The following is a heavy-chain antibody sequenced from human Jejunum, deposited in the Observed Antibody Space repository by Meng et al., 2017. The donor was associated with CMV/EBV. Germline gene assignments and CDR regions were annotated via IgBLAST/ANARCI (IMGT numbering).Heavy chain of an antibody. CDR3: ARDLSLRFDY. V-gene: IGHV6-1*01. CDR1: GDSVSSNRVA. Sequence: CAIAGDSVSSNRVAWNWIRQSPSRGLEWLGRTYYRSKWFRDYGVSVKSRITINPDTSKNQFFLHLNSVTPEDTAVYYCARDLSLRFDYWGQGALVTVSS. J-gene: IGHJ4*02. CDR2: TYYRSKWFR.